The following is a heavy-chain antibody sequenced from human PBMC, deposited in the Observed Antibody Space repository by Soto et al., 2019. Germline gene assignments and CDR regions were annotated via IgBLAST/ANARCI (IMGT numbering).Heavy chain of an antibody. CDR1: GFTFSGSA. CDR2: IRSKANSYAT. J-gene: IGHJ6*02. CDR3: TRQGPAANYYYYGMDV. Sequence: GESLRLSCAASGFTFSGSAMHWVRQASGKGLEWVGRIRSKANSYATAYAASVKGRFTISRDDSKNTAYLQMNSLKTEDTAVYYCTRQGPAANYYYYGMDVWGQGTTVTVSS. V-gene: IGHV3-73*01. D-gene: IGHD2-2*01.